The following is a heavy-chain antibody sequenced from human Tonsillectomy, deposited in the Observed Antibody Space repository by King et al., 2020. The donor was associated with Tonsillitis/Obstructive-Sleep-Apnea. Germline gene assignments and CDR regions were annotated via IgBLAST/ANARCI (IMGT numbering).Heavy chain of an antibody. V-gene: IGHV3-23*04. CDR2: ISGSGGST. CDR3: ANSVGIAAAGTSSGFDY. CDR1: GFTFSSYA. Sequence: VQLVESGGGLVQPGGSLRLSCAASGFTFSSYAMSWVRQAPGKGLEWVSAISGSGGSTYYADSVKGRFTISRDNSKNTLYLQMNSLRAEDTAVYYCANSVGIAAAGTSSGFDYWGQGTLVTVSS. J-gene: IGHJ4*02. D-gene: IGHD6-13*01.